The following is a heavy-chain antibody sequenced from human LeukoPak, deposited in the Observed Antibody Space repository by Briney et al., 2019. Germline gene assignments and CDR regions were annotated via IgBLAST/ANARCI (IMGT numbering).Heavy chain of an antibody. CDR2: INSEGSST. J-gene: IGHJ4*02. CDR1: GFTFTSHW. Sequence: GGSLRLSCAASGFTFTSHWMHWVRQAPGKGLAWVARINSEGSSTSYADSVKGRFTISRDNAKNTLYLQMSSLRAEDTAVYYCARDYCGGNCYSRAMDYWGQGTLVTVSS. V-gene: IGHV3-74*01. CDR3: ARDYCGGNCYSRAMDY. D-gene: IGHD2-21*02.